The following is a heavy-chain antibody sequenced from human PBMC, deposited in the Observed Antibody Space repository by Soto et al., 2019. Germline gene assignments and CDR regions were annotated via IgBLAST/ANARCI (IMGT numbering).Heavy chain of an antibody. Sequence: EVQLVESGGGLVQPGGSLTLSCAASGFTFSDYWMHWVRQAPGKGLMWVSHIDREGGSKSYADSVKGRFTVSRDNARNTVFLQMHSLRAEDTAVYYCARDLPPVYSGGDFWGQGAQVVVSS. CDR2: IDREGGSK. V-gene: IGHV3-74*01. J-gene: IGHJ4*02. CDR3: ARDLPPVYSGGDF. CDR1: GFTFSDYW. D-gene: IGHD5-18*01.